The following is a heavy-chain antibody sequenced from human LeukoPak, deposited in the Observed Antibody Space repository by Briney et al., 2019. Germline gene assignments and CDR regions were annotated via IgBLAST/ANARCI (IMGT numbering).Heavy chain of an antibody. J-gene: IGHJ4*02. CDR2: IYDSGST. CDR1: GGSFSGYC. V-gene: IGHV4-59*08. CDR3: ARHPLGSYGDYSIDY. D-gene: IGHD4-17*01. Sequence: SETLSLTCAVYGGSFSGYCWSWIRQPPGKGLEWIGYIYDSGSTNYNTSLKSRVTISVDTSKSQFSLKLKSVTAADTAVYYCARHPLGSYGDYSIDYWGQGTLITVSS.